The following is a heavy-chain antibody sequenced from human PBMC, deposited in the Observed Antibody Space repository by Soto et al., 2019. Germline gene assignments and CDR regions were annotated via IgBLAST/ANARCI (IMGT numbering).Heavy chain of an antibody. CDR2: IWYDGSNK. D-gene: IGHD3-16*02. CDR3: ARGLNGGVIPIDF. CDR1: GFTFSRYD. Sequence: QVQLVESGGGVVQPGRSVRLSCAASGFTFSRYDFHWVRQAPGKGLEWVAVIWYDGSNKYYADSVRGRFTISRDNFKNTLYLQMNSLRAEDTAVYYCARGLNGGVIPIDFWGQGTLVTVSS. V-gene: IGHV3-33*01. J-gene: IGHJ4*02.